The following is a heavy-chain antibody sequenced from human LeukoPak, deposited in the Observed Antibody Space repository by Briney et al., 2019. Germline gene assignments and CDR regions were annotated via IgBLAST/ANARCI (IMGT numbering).Heavy chain of an antibody. D-gene: IGHD2-15*01. J-gene: IGHJ4*02. CDR2: IWYDGSNK. V-gene: IGHV3-33*01. CDR3: ARSRSMGCSGGSCYFDY. CDR1: GFTFSSYG. Sequence: PGRSLRLSCAASGFTFSSYGMRWVRQAPGKGLEWVAVIWYDGSNKYYADSVKGRFTISRDDSKNTLYLQMNSLRAEDTALYYCARSRSMGCSGGSCYFDYWGQGTLVTVSS.